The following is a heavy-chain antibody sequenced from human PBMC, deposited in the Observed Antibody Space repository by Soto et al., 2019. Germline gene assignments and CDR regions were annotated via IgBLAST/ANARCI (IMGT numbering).Heavy chain of an antibody. D-gene: IGHD3-10*01. CDR2: IIPIFGTA. J-gene: IGHJ6*02. CDR1: GGTFSSYA. Sequence: SVKVSCKASGGTFSSYAISWVRQAPGQGLEWMGGIIPIFGTANYAQKFRGRVTITADKSTSTAYMELSSLRSEDTAVYYCARASQPMWFGDFRDSYGMDVWGQGTTVTVSS. V-gene: IGHV1-69*06. CDR3: ARASQPMWFGDFRDSYGMDV.